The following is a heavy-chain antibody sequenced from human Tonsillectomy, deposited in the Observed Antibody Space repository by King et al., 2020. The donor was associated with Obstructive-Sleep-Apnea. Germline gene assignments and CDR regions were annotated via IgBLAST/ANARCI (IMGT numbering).Heavy chain of an antibody. V-gene: IGHV4-30-2*01. D-gene: IGHD2-15*01. J-gene: IGHJ5*02. CDR2: IYHSGST. Sequence: QLQESGSGLVKPSQTLSLTCAVSGGSISSGGYSWSWIRQPPGKGLEWMGDIYHSGSTYYNPSLRSRVTISVDRSNNQFSLKLSSVTAADTAVYYCARGRYCSGGSCYGSFDPWGQGTLVTVSS. CDR1: GGSISSGGYS. CDR3: ARGRYCSGGSCYGSFDP.